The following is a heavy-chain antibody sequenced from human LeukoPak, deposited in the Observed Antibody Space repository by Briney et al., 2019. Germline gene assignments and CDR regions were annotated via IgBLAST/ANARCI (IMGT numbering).Heavy chain of an antibody. Sequence: GGSLRLSCAASGFTLSASAVHWVRQASGKGLEWIGRIRSKANNYATAYTDPLKGRFTVSRDDSKNTAYLQMNSLKTEDSAVYFCARDSSSEGPLDYWGQGTLVTVSS. CDR3: ARDSSSEGPLDY. D-gene: IGHD6-6*01. J-gene: IGHJ4*02. CDR1: GFTLSASA. CDR2: IRSKANNYAT. V-gene: IGHV3-73*01.